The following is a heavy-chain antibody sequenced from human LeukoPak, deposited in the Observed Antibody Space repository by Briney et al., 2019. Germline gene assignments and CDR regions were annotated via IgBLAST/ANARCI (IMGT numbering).Heavy chain of an antibody. CDR3: AKDQRWESPHYLDS. V-gene: IGHV3-23*01. D-gene: IGHD1-26*01. Sequence: GGSLRLSCAASGFTVSAYAMAWVRQAPGKGLEWASTIYDDNTYYADSVKGRFAISTDNSKNTLYVQMNSLRDEDTAVYYCAKDQRWESPHYLDSWGQGTLVTVSS. CDR2: IYDDNT. J-gene: IGHJ4*02. CDR1: GFTVSAYA.